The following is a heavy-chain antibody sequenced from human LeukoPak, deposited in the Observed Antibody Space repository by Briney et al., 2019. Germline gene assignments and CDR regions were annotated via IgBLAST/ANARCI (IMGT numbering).Heavy chain of an antibody. Sequence: GGSLRLSCAVSGFTFSSYAMSWVRQAPGKGLEWISTISGSGRRTHYVDSVKGRIIVSRDNSKNMLYLQMNSLRVEDTATYYCAKDGHCSSTSCYVRGLNWLDPWGQGTLVTVSS. J-gene: IGHJ5*02. D-gene: IGHD2-2*01. V-gene: IGHV3-23*01. CDR1: GFTFSSYA. CDR3: AKDGHCSSTSCYVRGLNWLDP. CDR2: ISGSGRRT.